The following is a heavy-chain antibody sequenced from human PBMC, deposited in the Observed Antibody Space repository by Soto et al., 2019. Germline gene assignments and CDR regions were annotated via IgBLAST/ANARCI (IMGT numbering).Heavy chain of an antibody. CDR2: IIPIFGTA. V-gene: IGHV1-69*01. CDR3: ASHSSDYDFWSGYPLDY. J-gene: IGHJ4*02. Sequence: QVQLVQSGAEVKKPGSSVKVSCKASGGTFSSYAISWVRQAPGQGLEWMVGIIPIFGTANYAQKFQGRVTITADESTSTAYMELSSLRSEDTAVYYCASHSSDYDFWSGYPLDYWGQGTLVTVSS. D-gene: IGHD3-3*01. CDR1: GGTFSSYA.